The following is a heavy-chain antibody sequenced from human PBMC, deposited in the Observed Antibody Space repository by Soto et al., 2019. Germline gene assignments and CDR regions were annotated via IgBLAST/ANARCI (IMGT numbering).Heavy chain of an antibody. D-gene: IGHD3-10*01. CDR1: GGTFSSYT. V-gene: IGHV1-69*08. J-gene: IGHJ4*02. Sequence: QVQLVQSGAEVKKPGSSVKVSCKASGGTFSSYTISWVRQAPGQGLEWMGRIIAILGIANYAQKFQGRVTITADKSTSTAYMELSSLRSEDTAVYYCAREEYYYGSGAFFDYWGQVTLVTVSS. CDR3: AREEYYYGSGAFFDY. CDR2: IIAILGIA.